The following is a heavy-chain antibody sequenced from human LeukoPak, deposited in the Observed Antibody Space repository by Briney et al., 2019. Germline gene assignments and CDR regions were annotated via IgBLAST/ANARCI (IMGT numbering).Heavy chain of an antibody. CDR1: GFIFSSFA. Sequence: GGSLRLSCTASGFIFSSFAMHWVRQAPGKGLEWVAVISNDGGHKHYTDSVKGRFTVSRDNSRNTLYLQMNSLRGEDAAVYYCARDLETDISDAFDIWGQGTMVTVSS. D-gene: IGHD3-9*01. CDR3: ARDLETDISDAFDI. V-gene: IGHV3-30-3*01. J-gene: IGHJ3*02. CDR2: ISNDGGHK.